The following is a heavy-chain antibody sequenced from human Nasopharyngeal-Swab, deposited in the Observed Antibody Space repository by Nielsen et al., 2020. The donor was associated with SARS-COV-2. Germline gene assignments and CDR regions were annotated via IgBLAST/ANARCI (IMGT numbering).Heavy chain of an antibody. Sequence: WLLQAPGQGLEWMGWISAYNGNTNYAHKLQGSVTMTTATSRSTSYMQLRSLRPDDTAGYSCAKVRGGYSGSWYDYWGQGTLVTVSS. J-gene: IGHJ4*02. V-gene: IGHV1-18*01. D-gene: IGHD6-13*01. CDR3: AKVRGGYSGSWYDY. CDR2: ISAYNGNT.